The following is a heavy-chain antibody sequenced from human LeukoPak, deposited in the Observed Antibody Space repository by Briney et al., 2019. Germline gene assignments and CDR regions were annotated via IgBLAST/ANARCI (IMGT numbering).Heavy chain of an antibody. CDR2: INHSGST. D-gene: IGHD6-13*01. J-gene: IGHJ4*02. CDR3: ARGPGIAAAGPFDY. Sequence: SETLSLTCAVYGGSFSGYYWSWIRQPPGKGLEWIGEINHSGSTNYNPSLKSRVTISVGTSKNQFSLKLSSVTAADTAVYYCARGPGIAAAGPFDYWGQGTLVTVSS. CDR1: GGSFSGYY. V-gene: IGHV4-34*01.